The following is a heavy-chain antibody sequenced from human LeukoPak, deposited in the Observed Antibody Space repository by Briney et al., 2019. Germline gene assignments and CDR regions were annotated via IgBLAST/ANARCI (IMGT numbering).Heavy chain of an antibody. CDR2: ISGSGGSI. J-gene: IGHJ4*02. CDR3: AKDGAITMIVVPFDY. V-gene: IGHV3-23*01. Sequence: PGGSLRLSCAASGFTFSSYAMSWVRQAPGKGLEWVSAISGSGGSIYYADSVKGRFTISRDNSKNTLYLQMNSLRAEDTAVYYCAKDGAITMIVVPFDYWGQGTLVTVSS. CDR1: GFTFSSYA. D-gene: IGHD3-22*01.